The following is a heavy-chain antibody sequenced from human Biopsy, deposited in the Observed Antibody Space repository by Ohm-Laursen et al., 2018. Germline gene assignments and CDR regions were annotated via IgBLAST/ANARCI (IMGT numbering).Heavy chain of an antibody. D-gene: IGHD3-22*01. CDR2: ISYRGTT. J-gene: IGHJ2*01. Sequence: SQTLSLTCTVSGGSIRGGEYYWNWIRQPPGKGLEWIGLISYRGTTFYNPSLESLLTISIDTSKNHFSLNLRSVTAADTAVYYCARGVPHYDGSGFPLAGYWYFDLWGRGTLVTVSS. CDR3: ARGVPHYDGSGFPLAGYWYFDL. V-gene: IGHV4-31*01. CDR1: GGSIRGGEYY.